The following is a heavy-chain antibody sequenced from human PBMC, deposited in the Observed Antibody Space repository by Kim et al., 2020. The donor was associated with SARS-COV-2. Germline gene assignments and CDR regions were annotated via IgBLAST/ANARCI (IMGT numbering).Heavy chain of an antibody. J-gene: IGHJ4*02. CDR1: GGYISSGGYY. CDR2: IYYSGST. CDR3: ARGPYYDSSGYYYQWGY. Sequence: SVTLSLTCTVSGGYISSGGYYWSWIRQHPGKGLEWIGYIYYSGSTYYNPSLKSRVTISVDTSKNQFSLKLSSVTAADTAVYYCARGPYYDSSGYYYQWGYWGQGTLVTVSS. V-gene: IGHV4-31*03. D-gene: IGHD3-22*01.